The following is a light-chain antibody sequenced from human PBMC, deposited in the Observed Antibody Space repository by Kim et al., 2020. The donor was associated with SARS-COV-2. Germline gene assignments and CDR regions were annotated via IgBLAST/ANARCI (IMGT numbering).Light chain of an antibody. CDR3: SSYTSSSTPYV. V-gene: IGLV2-14*03. CDR1: SSDVGRYHF. J-gene: IGLJ1*01. Sequence: QSALTQPASVSGSPGQSITISCTGTSSDVGRYHFVSWYQQPPGKAPKLIIYDVSDRPSGVSSRFSGSKSGNTASLTISGLQAEDEADYYCSSYTSSSTPYVFGTGTKVTVL. CDR2: DVS.